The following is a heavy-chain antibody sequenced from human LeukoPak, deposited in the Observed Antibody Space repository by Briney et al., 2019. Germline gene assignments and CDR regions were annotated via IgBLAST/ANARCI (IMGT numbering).Heavy chain of an antibody. D-gene: IGHD5-24*01. V-gene: IGHV3-23*01. CDR3: AKGGEATMRDGYNYYYYYMEV. Sequence: GGSLRLSCAASGIIFSSHAMNWVRQAPGKGLEWVSLISGSGGHTFYGDSVKGRFTISRDNSNNTLYLQMNSLRAEDTAVYYCAKGGEATMRDGYNYYYYYMEVWGRGTTVTVSS. J-gene: IGHJ6*03. CDR1: GIIFSSHA. CDR2: ISGSGGHT.